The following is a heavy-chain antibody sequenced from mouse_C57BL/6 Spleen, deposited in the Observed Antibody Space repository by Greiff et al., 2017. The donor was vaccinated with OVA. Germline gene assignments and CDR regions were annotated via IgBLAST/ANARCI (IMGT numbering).Heavy chain of an antibody. D-gene: IGHD2-4*01. CDR2: ISSGGSYT. V-gene: IGHV5-6*01. CDR1: GFTFSSYG. CDR3: ARHPYDYDYFDY. Sequence: EVKLVESGGDLVKPGGSLKLSCAASGFTFSSYGMSWVRQTPDKRLEWVATISSGGSYTYYPDSVKGRFTTSRDNAKNTLYLQMSSLKSEDTAMYYCARHPYDYDYFDYWGQGTTLTVSS. J-gene: IGHJ2*01.